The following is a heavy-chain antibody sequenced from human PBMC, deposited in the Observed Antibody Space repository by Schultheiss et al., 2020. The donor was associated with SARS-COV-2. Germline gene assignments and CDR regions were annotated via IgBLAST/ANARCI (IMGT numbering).Heavy chain of an antibody. CDR2: ISSSSSYI. CDR3: AREDVYYDSSGYYLRGWFDP. J-gene: IGHJ5*02. Sequence: GGSLRLSCAASGFTVSSNYMSWVRQAPGKGLEWVSSISSSSSYIYYADSVKGRFTISRDNSKNTLYLQMNSLRAEDTAVYYCAREDVYYDSSGYYLRGWFDPWGQGTLVTVSS. D-gene: IGHD3-22*01. CDR1: GFTVSSNY. V-gene: IGHV3-21*01.